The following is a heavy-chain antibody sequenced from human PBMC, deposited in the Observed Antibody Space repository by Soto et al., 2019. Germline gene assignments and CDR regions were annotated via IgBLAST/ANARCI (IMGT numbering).Heavy chain of an antibody. CDR1: GYTFTSYY. CDR3: ARDYGDTAMVASFDY. V-gene: IGHV1-46*01. CDR2: INPSGGST. D-gene: IGHD5-18*01. J-gene: IGHJ4*02. Sequence: GASVKVSCKASGYTFTSYYMHWVRQAPGQGLEWMGIINPSGGSTSYAQKFQGRVTMTRDTSTSTVYMELSSLRSEYMAVYYCARDYGDTAMVASFDYWGQGTLVTVSS.